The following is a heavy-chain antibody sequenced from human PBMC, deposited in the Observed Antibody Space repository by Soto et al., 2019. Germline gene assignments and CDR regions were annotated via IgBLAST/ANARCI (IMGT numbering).Heavy chain of an antibody. CDR2: IYYSGST. Sequence: QVQLQASDAGLVKASQTLSLTCTVSGGSVSSGAYYWTWIRQRPGRGLAWIGYIYYSGSTYYSPSLISRLSISLATSKNQFSLRLSSVTAADTAMDYCARARLRAVYAFDIWGQGTMVTVSS. CDR3: ARARLRAVYAFDI. CDR1: GGSVSSGAYY. J-gene: IGHJ3*02. D-gene: IGHD5-12*01. V-gene: IGHV4-31*03.